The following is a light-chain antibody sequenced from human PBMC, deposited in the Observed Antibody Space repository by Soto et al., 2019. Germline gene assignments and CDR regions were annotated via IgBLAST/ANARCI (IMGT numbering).Light chain of an antibody. Sequence: EVVMTQSPATLSVSPGDRATLSCRASQNVDTNVAWYQQKPVQAPRLLVHGASTRATGIPPRFTGFGSGTDFTLTISGLQSDDFAVYYCQQYYNWPPYTFGQGTKLQIK. V-gene: IGKV3-15*01. CDR2: GAS. J-gene: IGKJ2*01. CDR3: QQYYNWPPYT. CDR1: QNVDTN.